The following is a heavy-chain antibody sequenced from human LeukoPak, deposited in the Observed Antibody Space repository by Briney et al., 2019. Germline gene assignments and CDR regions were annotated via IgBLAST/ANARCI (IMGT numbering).Heavy chain of an antibody. D-gene: IGHD4-17*01. CDR3: RRARAGYGGYPDAFDI. V-gene: IGHV4-59*01. CDR2: IYYSGST. J-gene: IGHJ3*02. Sequence: SETLSLTCTVSGGSISSYYWSWIRQPPGKGLEWIGYIYYSGSTNYNPSLKSRVTISVDTSKNQFSLKLSSVTAAETAVYYCRRARAGYGGYPDAFDIWGQGTMVTVSS. CDR1: GGSISSYY.